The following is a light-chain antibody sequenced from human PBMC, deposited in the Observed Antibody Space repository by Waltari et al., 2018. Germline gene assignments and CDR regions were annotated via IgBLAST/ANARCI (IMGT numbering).Light chain of an antibody. V-gene: IGLV2-23*02. CDR1: SGDVGRYKL. CDR3: CSYAGGSVI. J-gene: IGLJ2*01. CDR2: EVN. Sequence: QSGLTQPASVSGSPGQSITISCTGSSGDVGRYKLVSWYQRHPGQAPKPIISEVNDRPSGVSNRFSGSKSGNTASLTISGLQAEDEADYYCCSYAGGSVIFGGGTKLTVL.